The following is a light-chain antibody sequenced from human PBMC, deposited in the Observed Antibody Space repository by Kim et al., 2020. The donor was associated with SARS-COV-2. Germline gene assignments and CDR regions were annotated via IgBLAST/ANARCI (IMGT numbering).Light chain of an antibody. CDR3: LAWDSFTGV. Sequence: SPVQTARVTSSGDTLGDKFVSWYQRKAGQSPVLVIYHDTRRPSGNPERFSAANSGSTATLTISGTQAMDEADYYCLAWDSFTGVFGGGTQLTVL. CDR1: TLGDKF. CDR2: HDT. J-gene: IGLJ2*01. V-gene: IGLV3-1*01.